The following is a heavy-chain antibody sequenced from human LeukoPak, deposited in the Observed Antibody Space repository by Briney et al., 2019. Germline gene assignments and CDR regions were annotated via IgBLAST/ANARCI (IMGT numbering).Heavy chain of an antibody. V-gene: IGHV5-51*01. CDR3: VRHGLGSSWFGFDY. D-gene: IGHD6-13*01. CDR2: IYPGDSDP. Sequence: GESLKISCKGSGYSFSSYWSGWVRQMPGKGLEWMAIIYPGDSDPRYSPSFQGQVTISADKSISTAYLQWSSLKASDSAMYYCVRHGLGSSWFGFDYWGQGTLVTVSS. J-gene: IGHJ4*02. CDR1: GYSFSSYW.